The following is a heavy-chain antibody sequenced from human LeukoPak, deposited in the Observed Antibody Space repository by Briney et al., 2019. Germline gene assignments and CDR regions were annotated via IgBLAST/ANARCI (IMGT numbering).Heavy chain of an antibody. CDR1: GFTDSSNY. CDR3: ARGYYGSGSNIDY. Sequence: GGSLRLSCAASGFTDSSNYMSWVRQAPGKGLEWVSVIYSGGSTYYADSVKGRFTISRDNSKNTLYLQMNSLRAEDTAVYYCARGYYGSGSNIDYWGQGTLVTVSS. V-gene: IGHV3-66*01. D-gene: IGHD3-10*01. J-gene: IGHJ4*02. CDR2: IYSGGST.